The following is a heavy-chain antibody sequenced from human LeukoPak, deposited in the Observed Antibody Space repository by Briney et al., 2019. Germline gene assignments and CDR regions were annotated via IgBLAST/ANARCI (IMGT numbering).Heavy chain of an antibody. CDR3: ARRMVRIDNWFDP. CDR2: IIPIFGTA. D-gene: IGHD3-10*01. CDR1: GGTFSSYA. J-gene: IGHJ5*02. V-gene: IGHV1-69*13. Sequence: SVKVSCKASGGTFSSYAISWVRQAPGQGLEWMGGIIPIFGTANYAQKFQGRVTITADESTSTAYMELSSLRSEDTAVYYCARRMVRIDNWFDPWGQGTLVTVSS.